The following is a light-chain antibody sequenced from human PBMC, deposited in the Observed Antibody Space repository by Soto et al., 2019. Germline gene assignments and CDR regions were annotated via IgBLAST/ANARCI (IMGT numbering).Light chain of an antibody. CDR1: PSVSSSY. Sequence: PGERFTLSFRASPSVSSSYLTGYQQKPGQAPRLLIYDASTSDPSIPARFSGSGSGTDFTLTISSLQPEDFAVYYCQQDYNLPWTFGQGTK. CDR2: DAS. CDR3: QQDYNLPWT. V-gene: IGKV3D-7*01. J-gene: IGKJ1*01.